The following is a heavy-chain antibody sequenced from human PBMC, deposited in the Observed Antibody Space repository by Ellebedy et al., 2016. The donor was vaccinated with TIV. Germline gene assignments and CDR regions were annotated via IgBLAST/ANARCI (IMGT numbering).Heavy chain of an antibody. Sequence: MPSETLSLTCTVSGGSISSSSYYWGWIRQPPGKGLEWIGSIYYSGSTYYYPSLKRRVTISVDTSKNQFSLKLSSVTAADTAVYYCARALSMIRGGGFDPWGQGTLVTVSS. D-gene: IGHD3-10*01. CDR3: ARALSMIRGGGFDP. J-gene: IGHJ5*02. V-gene: IGHV4-39*01. CDR1: GGSISSSSYY. CDR2: IYYSGST.